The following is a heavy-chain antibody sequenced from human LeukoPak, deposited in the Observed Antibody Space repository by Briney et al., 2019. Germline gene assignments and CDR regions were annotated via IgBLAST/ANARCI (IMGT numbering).Heavy chain of an antibody. Sequence: GGSLRLSCAASGFTFSSYGMHWVRQAPGKGLEWVAVISYDGRNKYYADSVKGRFTISRDNSKNTLYLQMNSLRAEDTAVYYCAKDRNYVGTLDYWGQGTLVTVSS. CDR3: AKDRNYVGTLDY. CDR1: GFTFSSYG. J-gene: IGHJ4*02. CDR2: ISYDGRNK. V-gene: IGHV3-30*18. D-gene: IGHD3-10*02.